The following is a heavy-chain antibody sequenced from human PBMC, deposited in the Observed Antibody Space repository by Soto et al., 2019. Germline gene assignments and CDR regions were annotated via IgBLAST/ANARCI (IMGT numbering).Heavy chain of an antibody. D-gene: IGHD3-22*01. Sequence: SETLSLTCTVSGGSISSGGYYWSWILQHPGKGLEWIGYIYYSGSTYYNPSLKSRVTISVDTSKNQFSLKLSSVTAADTAVYYCARGGTYCYDSSSGMDVWGQGTTVTVSS. CDR2: IYYSGST. V-gene: IGHV4-31*03. CDR3: ARGGTYCYDSSSGMDV. J-gene: IGHJ6*02. CDR1: GGSISSGGYY.